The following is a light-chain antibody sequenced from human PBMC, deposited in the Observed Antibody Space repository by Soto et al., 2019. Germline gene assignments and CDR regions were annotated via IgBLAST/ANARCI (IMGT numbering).Light chain of an antibody. CDR1: SRDVGGYNY. CDR3: CSSAGTYTWV. Sequence: QSALTQPRSVSASPGQSVTISCTGTSRDVGGYNYVSWYQQHPGKAPKLMVYAVSNRPSGVPDRFSGSKSGNTASLTISGLQAEDEADYYCCSSAGTYTWVFGGGTQLTVL. CDR2: AVS. J-gene: IGLJ3*02. V-gene: IGLV2-11*01.